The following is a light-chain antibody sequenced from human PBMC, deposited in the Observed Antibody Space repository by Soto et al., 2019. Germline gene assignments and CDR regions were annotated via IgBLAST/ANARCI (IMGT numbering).Light chain of an antibody. CDR1: QSLLHSNGYNY. J-gene: IGKJ1*01. CDR3: MQGLQRPPT. Sequence: DIVMTPSPLSLPVTPGEPASISCRSSQSLLHSNGYNYLDWYLQKPGQSQQLLIYWGSNRASGVPDRLSGSGSGTDFTLKINRVEDEDVGVYFCMQGLQRPPTFGQGTKVEIK. CDR2: WGS. V-gene: IGKV2-28*01.